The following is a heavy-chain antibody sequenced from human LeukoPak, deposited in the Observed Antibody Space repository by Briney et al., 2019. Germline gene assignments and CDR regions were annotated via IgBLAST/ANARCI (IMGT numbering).Heavy chain of an antibody. CDR1: GFTFSSYG. CDR2: IRYDGSNK. V-gene: IGHV3-30*02. Sequence: GGSLRLSCAASGFTFSSYGMHWVRQAPGKGLEWVAFIRYDGSNKYYADSVNGLCTISRDNSKNTLYLQMNSLRAEDTAVYYCAKDIVPAAIWGFDYWGQGTLVTVSS. D-gene: IGHD2-2*01. J-gene: IGHJ4*02. CDR3: AKDIVPAAIWGFDY.